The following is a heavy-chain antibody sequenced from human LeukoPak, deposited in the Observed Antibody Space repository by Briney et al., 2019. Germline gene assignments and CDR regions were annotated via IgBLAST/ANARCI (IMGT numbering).Heavy chain of an antibody. CDR2: INPNSGGT. Sequence: GASVKVSCKASGYTFTGYFMHWVRQAPGQGLEWMGWINPNSGGTNYAQKLQGRVTMTTDTSTSTAYMELRSLRSDDTAVYYCARVLRLGEYDFDYWGQGTLVTVSS. CDR3: ARVLRLGEYDFDY. D-gene: IGHD3-16*01. V-gene: IGHV1-2*02. J-gene: IGHJ4*02. CDR1: GYTFTGYF.